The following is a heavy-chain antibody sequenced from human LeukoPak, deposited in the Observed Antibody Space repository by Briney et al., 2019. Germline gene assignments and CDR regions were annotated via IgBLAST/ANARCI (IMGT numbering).Heavy chain of an antibody. V-gene: IGHV4-59*08. CDR3: ARQSDVWGSCVN. J-gene: IGHJ4*02. Sequence: SETLSLTCTVSGGSISSYYWNWIRQPPGRGLEWIGYINYSGSTNYNPSLKSRVIISVDMSKNQFSLNLSSVIAADTAVYYCARQSDVWGSCVNWGQGTLVTVSS. D-gene: IGHD3-16*01. CDR2: INYSGST. CDR1: GGSISSYY.